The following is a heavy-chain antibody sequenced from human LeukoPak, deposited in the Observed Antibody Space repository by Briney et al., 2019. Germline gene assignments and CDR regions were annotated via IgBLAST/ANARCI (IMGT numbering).Heavy chain of an antibody. D-gene: IGHD6-19*01. CDR2: IYYSGST. Sequence: SETLSLTCTVSGGSIRSSTDYWGWIRQPPGKELEWIGSIYYSGSTYYNPSLKSRVTISVDTSKNQFSVKLSSVTAADTALYYCARSIRGYSIGWYYFDYWGQGTLITVSS. CDR3: ARSIRGYSIGWYYFDY. J-gene: IGHJ4*02. V-gene: IGHV4-39*07. CDR1: GGSIRSSTDY.